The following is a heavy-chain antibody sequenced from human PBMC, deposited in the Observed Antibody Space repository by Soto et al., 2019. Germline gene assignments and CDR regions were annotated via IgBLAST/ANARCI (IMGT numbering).Heavy chain of an antibody. CDR3: ARSVGITGTPGPDYFDY. Sequence: PGGSLRLSCAASGFTFSSYWMIWVRQAPGKGLEWVANIKQDGSEKYYVDSVKGRFTISRDNAKNSLYLQMNSLRAEDTAVYYCARSVGITGTPGPDYFDYWGQGTLVTVSS. J-gene: IGHJ4*02. D-gene: IGHD1-7*01. V-gene: IGHV3-7*03. CDR2: IKQDGSEK. CDR1: GFTFSSYW.